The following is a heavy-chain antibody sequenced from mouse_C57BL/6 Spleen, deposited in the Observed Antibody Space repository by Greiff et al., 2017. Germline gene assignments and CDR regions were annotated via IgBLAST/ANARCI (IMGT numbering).Heavy chain of an antibody. J-gene: IGHJ4*01. D-gene: IGHD1-1*01. CDR3: ARNGYYGSSYGYYAMDY. CDR1: GYTFTSYW. Sequence: QVQLQQPGAELVKPGASVKLSCKASGYTFTSYWMHWVKQRPGQGLEWIGMIHPNSGSTNYNEKFKSKATLTVDKSSSTAYMQLSSLTSEDSAVYYCARNGYYGSSYGYYAMDYWGQGTSVTVSS. V-gene: IGHV1-64*01. CDR2: IHPNSGST.